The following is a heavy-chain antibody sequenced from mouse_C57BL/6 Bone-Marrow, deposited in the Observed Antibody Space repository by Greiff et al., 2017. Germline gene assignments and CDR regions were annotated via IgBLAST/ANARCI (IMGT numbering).Heavy chain of an antibody. CDR2: IYPTSGRT. Sequence: QVQLKESGAELVKPGASVKLSCTASGFNIKDYYMHWVKQRPGQGLEWIGDIYPTSGRTNYNEKFKSKAILTVDTSSNTAYMQLSSLTSEDSAVFYCARSGPLGRSFDYWGQGTTLTVSS. CDR1: GFNIKDYY. V-gene: IGHV1-55*01. J-gene: IGHJ2*01. CDR3: ARSGPLGRSFDY. D-gene: IGHD4-1*01.